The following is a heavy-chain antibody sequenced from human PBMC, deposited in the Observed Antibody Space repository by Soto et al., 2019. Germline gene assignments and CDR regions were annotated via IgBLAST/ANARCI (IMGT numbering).Heavy chain of an antibody. J-gene: IGHJ5*02. V-gene: IGHV4-30-4*01. CDR1: GGSISSGDYY. Sequence: SETLSLTCTVSGGSISSGDYYWSWIRQPPGKGLEWIGYTYSSGSTYYNPSLESQLFISLDTSKKQFSLKLSSVTAADTAVYFCARVGGYDHWFDPWGQGTLVTVSS. CDR3: ARVGGYDHWFDP. CDR2: TYSSGST. D-gene: IGHD5-12*01.